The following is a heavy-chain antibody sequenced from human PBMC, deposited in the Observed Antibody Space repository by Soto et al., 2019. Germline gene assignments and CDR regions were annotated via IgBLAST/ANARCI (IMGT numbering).Heavy chain of an antibody. V-gene: IGHV3-21*01. CDR1: GFTFSSYS. D-gene: IGHD3-22*01. CDR3: VPSRVVVITPGLGY. CDR2: ISSNSGCI. Sequence: PGGSLRLSCAASGFTFSSYSMNWVRQAPGKGLEWVSSISSNSGCIYYADSVKGRFTISRDNSKNTLYPQMSSLRAEDTAVYYCVPSRVVVITPGLGYWGQGTLVTVSS. J-gene: IGHJ4*02.